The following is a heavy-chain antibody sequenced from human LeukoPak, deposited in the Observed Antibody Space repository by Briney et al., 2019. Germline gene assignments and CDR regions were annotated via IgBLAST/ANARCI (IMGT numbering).Heavy chain of an antibody. CDR1: GGSISSSSYY. V-gene: IGHV4-39*07. J-gene: IGHJ4*02. CDR3: ARAPSYYLKQTYFDY. CDR2: IYYSGST. Sequence: PSETLSLTCTVSGGSISSSSYYWGWIRQPPGKGLEWIGSIYYSGSTYYNPSLKSRVTISVDTSKNQFSLKLSSVTAADTAVYYCARAPSYYLKQTYFDYWGQGTLVTVSS. D-gene: IGHD1-26*01.